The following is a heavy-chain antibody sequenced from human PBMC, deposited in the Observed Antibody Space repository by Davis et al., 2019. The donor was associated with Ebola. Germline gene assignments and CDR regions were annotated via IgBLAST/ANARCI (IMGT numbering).Heavy chain of an antibody. CDR3: ARDRLGAMAMSAIGWFDP. D-gene: IGHD5-24*01. CDR2: INPNSGGT. J-gene: IGHJ5*01. CDR1: GYTFTGYY. V-gene: IGHV1-2*02. Sequence: ASVKVSCKASGYTFTGYYMHWVRQAPGQGLEWMGWINPNSGGTNYAQKFQGIFTMTRDTSISTAYMELISLRSDDTAVYYCARDRLGAMAMSAIGWFDPWGQGTLVTVSS.